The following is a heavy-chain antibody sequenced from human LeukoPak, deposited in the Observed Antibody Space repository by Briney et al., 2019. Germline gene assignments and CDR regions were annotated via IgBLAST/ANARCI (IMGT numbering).Heavy chain of an antibody. D-gene: IGHD1-26*01. V-gene: IGHV3-23*01. Sequence: SGGSLRLSCTASGFIFSSSAMTWVRQAPGKGPEWVSAISDSGGSTVYADSVRGRLTISRDNSKNTLYLQMSSLRDEDTAIYYCTKGGSYAPLDYWGQGTLVTVSS. J-gene: IGHJ4*02. CDR3: TKGGSYAPLDY. CDR2: ISDSGGST. CDR1: GFIFSSSA.